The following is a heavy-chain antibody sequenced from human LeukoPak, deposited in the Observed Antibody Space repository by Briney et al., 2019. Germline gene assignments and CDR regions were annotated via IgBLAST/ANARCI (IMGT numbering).Heavy chain of an antibody. CDR3: ARDPYCSSTSCWVDGMDV. J-gene: IGHJ6*02. V-gene: IGHV3-23*01. CDR2: IGATSGRT. CDR1: EFIFSSYA. D-gene: IGHD2-2*01. Sequence: GGSLRLSCAATEFIFSSYAMTWVRQAPGKGLEWVSSIGATSGRTYYADSVKGRFTISRDNSKNTLYLQMNSLRAGDTAVYYCARDPYCSSTSCWVDGMDVWGQGTTVTVSS.